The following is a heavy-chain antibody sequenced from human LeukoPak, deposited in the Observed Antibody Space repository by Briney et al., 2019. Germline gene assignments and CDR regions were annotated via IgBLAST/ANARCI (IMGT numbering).Heavy chain of an antibody. CDR2: INGDGSTT. V-gene: IGHV3-74*03. Sequence: GGSLRLSCTASGFTFSTYWINWDRQSPGKGLVWVALINGDGSTTTHADSVKGRFTISRDNAKNTAYLQMNSLRDEDTAVYFCARDYAGSPDYWGQGTLVTVSA. CDR1: GFTFSTYW. CDR3: ARDYAGSPDY. J-gene: IGHJ4*02. D-gene: IGHD3-10*01.